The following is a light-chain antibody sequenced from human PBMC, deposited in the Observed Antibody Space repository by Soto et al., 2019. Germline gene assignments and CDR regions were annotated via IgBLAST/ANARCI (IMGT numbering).Light chain of an antibody. CDR2: GAS. V-gene: IGKV3-20*01. CDR1: QSVTSNF. CDR3: QQYGRSPLLYT. J-gene: IGKJ2*01. Sequence: ENVLTQSPGTLSLSPGERATLSCRASQSVTSNFLAWYQQKPGQAPRLPIYGASTRAAGVPDRFSGSGSGTDFTLTITGLEPEDFAVYYCQQYGRSPLLYTFGQGTKL.